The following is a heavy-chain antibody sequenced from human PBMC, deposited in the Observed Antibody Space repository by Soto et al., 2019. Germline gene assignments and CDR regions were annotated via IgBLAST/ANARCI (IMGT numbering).Heavy chain of an antibody. Sequence: QVQLQQWVAGLLKPSETLSLTCAVYGGSFSGYYWSWIRQPPGKGLEWLGEINHSGSTNYNPSIKSRVTISVDTSKNQFSLKLSSVTDADTAVYYCARGPSKRITIFGVVTPAGAFDIWGQGTMVTVSS. CDR1: GGSFSGYY. D-gene: IGHD3-3*01. CDR3: ARGPSKRITIFGVVTPAGAFDI. J-gene: IGHJ3*02. V-gene: IGHV4-34*01. CDR2: INHSGST.